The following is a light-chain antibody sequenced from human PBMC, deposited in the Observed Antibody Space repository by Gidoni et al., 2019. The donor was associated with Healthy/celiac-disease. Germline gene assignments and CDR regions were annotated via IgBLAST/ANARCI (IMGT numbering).Light chain of an antibody. CDR1: QSISSW. CDR2: KAS. J-gene: IGKJ2*01. Sequence: DIQMTQSHSTLSASVGDRVTITCRASQSISSWLAWYQQKPGKAPKLLIYKASSLESGVPSRFSGSGSWTEFTLTLSSLQPDDFATYYCQQYNSHTSYTFGQGTKLEIK. V-gene: IGKV1-5*03. CDR3: QQYNSHTSYT.